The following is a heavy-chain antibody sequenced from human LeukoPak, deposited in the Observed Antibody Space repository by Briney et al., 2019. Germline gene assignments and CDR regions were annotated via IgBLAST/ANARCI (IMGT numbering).Heavy chain of an antibody. Sequence: SETLSLTCTVSGGSVNSGTYYWSWIRQPPGKGLEWIGYISYSGSTNYNPSLKSRVTISVDTSKNQFSLKLSSVTAADTAVYYCARLPYYYDSSGYYYFSFDYWGQGTLVTVSS. CDR1: GGSVNSGTYY. D-gene: IGHD3-22*01. CDR2: ISYSGST. J-gene: IGHJ4*02. CDR3: ARLPYYYDSSGYYYFSFDY. V-gene: IGHV4-61*01.